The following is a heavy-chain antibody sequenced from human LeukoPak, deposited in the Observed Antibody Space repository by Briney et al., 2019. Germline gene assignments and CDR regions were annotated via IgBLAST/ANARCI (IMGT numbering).Heavy chain of an antibody. CDR2: INPNSGDT. Sequence: ASVKVSCKASGYTFTGYYIHWVRQAPGQGLEWMGRINPNSGDTNYAQKFQGSVTLTRDTSINTAYMELSRLRSDDTAVYYCAKLGIGSTTRAWFDPWGQGTLVTVSS. CDR3: AKLGIGSTTRAWFDP. D-gene: IGHD1-26*01. CDR1: GYTFTGYY. V-gene: IGHV1-2*06. J-gene: IGHJ5*02.